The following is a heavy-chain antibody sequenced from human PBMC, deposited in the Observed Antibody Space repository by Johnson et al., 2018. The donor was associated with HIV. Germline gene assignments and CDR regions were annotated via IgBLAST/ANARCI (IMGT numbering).Heavy chain of an antibody. V-gene: IGHV3-20*04. CDR2: INWNGGST. D-gene: IGHD3-10*01. CDR3: ARDLYYGSGSSVAFDI. Sequence: VLLVESGGGVVRPGGSLRLSCAASGFTFDDYGMSWVRQAPGKGLEWVSGINWNGGSTGYADSVKGRFTISRDNAKNSLYLQMNSLRAEDTALYYCARDLYYGSGSSVAFDIWGQETMVTVSS. J-gene: IGHJ3*02. CDR1: GFTFDDYG.